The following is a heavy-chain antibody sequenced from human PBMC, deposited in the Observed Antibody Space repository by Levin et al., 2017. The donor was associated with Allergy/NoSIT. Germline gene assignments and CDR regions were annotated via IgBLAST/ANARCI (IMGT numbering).Heavy chain of an antibody. CDR2: ISFDGSNK. CDR1: GFTFSSYA. D-gene: IGHD1-1*01. CDR3: ARWGVYTNNWYEPKFDY. V-gene: IGHV3-30*04. J-gene: IGHJ4*02. Sequence: HAGGSLRLSCAASGFTFSSYAMHWVRQAPAKGLEWMAVISFDGSNKYHADSVKGRFTISRDNSKNTLYLLMSSLRAEDTAVYYCARWGVYTNNWYEPKFDYWGQGTLVTVSP.